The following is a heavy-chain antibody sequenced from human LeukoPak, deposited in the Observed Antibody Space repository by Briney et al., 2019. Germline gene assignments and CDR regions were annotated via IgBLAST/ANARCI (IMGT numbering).Heavy chain of an antibody. CDR3: ARSPREATISEDYYMDV. V-gene: IGHV1-69*13. D-gene: IGHD5-12*01. CDR1: GGTFSSYA. Sequence: SVKVSCKASGGTFSSYAISWVRQAPGQGLEWMGGIIPIFGTANYAQKFQGRVTITADESTSTAYMELSSLRSEDTAVYYCARSPREATISEDYYMDVWGKGTTVTVSS. J-gene: IGHJ6*03. CDR2: IIPIFGTA.